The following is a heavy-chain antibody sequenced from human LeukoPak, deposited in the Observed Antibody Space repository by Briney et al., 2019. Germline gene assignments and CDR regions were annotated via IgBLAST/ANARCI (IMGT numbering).Heavy chain of an antibody. V-gene: IGHV3-7*01. D-gene: IGHD5-18*01. CDR1: GFTFSRYW. Sequence: GGSLRLSCAASGFTFSRYWMSWVRQAPGKGLEWVANIKQDGSEKYYVDSVKGRFTISRDNAKNSLYLQMNSLRAEDTAVYYCARGVGYGYSWGYYYYMDVWGKGTTVTISS. CDR2: IKQDGSEK. CDR3: ARGVGYGYSWGYYYYMDV. J-gene: IGHJ6*03.